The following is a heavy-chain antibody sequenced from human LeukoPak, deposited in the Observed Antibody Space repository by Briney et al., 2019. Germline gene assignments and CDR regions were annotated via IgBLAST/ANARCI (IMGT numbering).Heavy chain of an antibody. J-gene: IGHJ4*02. V-gene: IGHV3-7*01. D-gene: IGHD3-3*01. Sequence: PGKGLEWVANIKQDGSEKFYVDSVKGRFTISRDNAKNSLYLQMNSLRADDTAVYYCASLGDWGQGTLVTVSS. CDR2: IKQDGSEK. CDR3: ASLGD.